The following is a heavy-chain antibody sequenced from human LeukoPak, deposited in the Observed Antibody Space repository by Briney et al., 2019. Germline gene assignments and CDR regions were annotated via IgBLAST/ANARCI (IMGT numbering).Heavy chain of an antibody. CDR3: ARALHSSGWPSIDY. J-gene: IGHJ4*02. V-gene: IGHV4-34*01. CDR2: INHSGST. Sequence: PSDTLSLTCAVYGGSFSGYYWSWIRQPPGKGLEWIGDINHSGSTNYNPSLKSRVTISVDTSKNQFSLKLSSVTAADTAVYYCARALHSSGWPSIDYWGQGTLVTVSS. D-gene: IGHD6-19*01. CDR1: GGSFSGYY.